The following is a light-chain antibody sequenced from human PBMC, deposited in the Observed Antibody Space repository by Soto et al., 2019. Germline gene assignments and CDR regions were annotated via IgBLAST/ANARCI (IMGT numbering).Light chain of an antibody. CDR2: KAS. CDR3: QHYNSYSEA. J-gene: IGKJ1*01. CDR1: QTISSW. Sequence: DIQMTQSPSTLSESVGDRVTITCRASQTISSWLAWYQQKPGKAPKLLIYKASTLKSGVPSRFSGSGSGTEFTLTISSLQTDDFATYYCQHYNSYSEAFGQGTKVELK. V-gene: IGKV1-5*03.